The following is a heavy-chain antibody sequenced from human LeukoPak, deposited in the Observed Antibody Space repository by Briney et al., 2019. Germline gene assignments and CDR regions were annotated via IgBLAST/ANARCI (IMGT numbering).Heavy chain of an antibody. CDR1: GITFSSHA. CDR3: ARASTPPAGPHDVYDI. V-gene: IGHV3-64*01. J-gene: IGHJ3*02. CDR2: ISSNGDKT. D-gene: IGHD2-2*01. Sequence: GGSLRLSCVASGITFSSHAMHWVRRAPGKGLEYISAISSNGDKTWYANSVKGRFTISRDNSKNTLYLQMGSLRAEDMAVYYCARASTPPAGPHDVYDIWGQGTMVTVSS.